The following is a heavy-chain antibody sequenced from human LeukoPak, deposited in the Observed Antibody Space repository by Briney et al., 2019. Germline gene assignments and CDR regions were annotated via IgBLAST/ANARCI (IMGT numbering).Heavy chain of an antibody. CDR2: INPNSGGT. CDR3: ARDFGSSGSEIWFDP. V-gene: IGHV1-2*02. CDR1: GYTFTGYY. Sequence: ASVKVSCKASGYTFTGYYMHWVRQAPGQGLEWMGWINPNSGGTNYAQKFQGRVTMTRDTSISTAYMELSRLRSDDTAVYYCARDFGSSGSEIWFDPWGQGTLVTVSS. D-gene: IGHD6-19*01. J-gene: IGHJ5*02.